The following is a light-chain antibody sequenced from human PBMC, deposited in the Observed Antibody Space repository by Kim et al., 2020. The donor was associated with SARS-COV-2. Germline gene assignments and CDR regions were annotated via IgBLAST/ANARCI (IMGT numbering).Light chain of an antibody. CDR3: QQSYSNPLT. V-gene: IGKV1-39*01. J-gene: IGKJ4*01. CDR1: QSISTY. CDR2: ATS. Sequence: SASVGDTVTITCRASQSISTYLNWHQQKPGRAPEVLIYATSSLQSGVPSRFSGSGSRTEFTLTITSLQPEDFATYYCQQSYSNPLTFGGGTKVE.